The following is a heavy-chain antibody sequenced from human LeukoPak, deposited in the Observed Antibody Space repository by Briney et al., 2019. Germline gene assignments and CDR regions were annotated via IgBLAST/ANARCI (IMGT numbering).Heavy chain of an antibody. CDR1: GFSFSSNW. V-gene: IGHV3-74*01. Sequence: GGSLRLSCAASGFSFSSNWMHRVRQAPGKGLVWVSRINSDGSSTAYADSVKGRFTISRDNAKNTVYLQMNSLRAEDTAVYYCARGSYYYDTRGWGQGTLVTVSS. CDR2: INSDGSST. CDR3: ARGSYYYDTRG. J-gene: IGHJ4*02. D-gene: IGHD3-22*01.